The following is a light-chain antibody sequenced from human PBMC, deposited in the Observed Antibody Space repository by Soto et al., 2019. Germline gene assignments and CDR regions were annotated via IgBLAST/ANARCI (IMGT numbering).Light chain of an antibody. CDR1: SSDVGSNNL. Sequence: QSVLTQPASVSGSPGQSITISCTGTSSDVGSNNLVSWYQHHAGKAPKVMIYEGTKRPSGVSNRFSGSKSGNTASLTISGLQAEDEVDYYCCSYAGGSAFVVFGGGTKLTVL. V-gene: IGLV2-23*03. CDR2: EGT. CDR3: CSYAGGSAFVV. J-gene: IGLJ2*01.